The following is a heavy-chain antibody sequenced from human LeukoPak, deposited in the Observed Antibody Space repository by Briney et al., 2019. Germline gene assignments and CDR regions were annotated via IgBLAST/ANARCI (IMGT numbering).Heavy chain of an antibody. V-gene: IGHV3-7*01. CDR1: GFTLSSHW. J-gene: IGHJ4*01. D-gene: IGHD1-7*01. CDR3: ARWEIRGTAHQLDY. CDR2: INQDGSAK. Sequence: PGGSPRLSCAASGFTLSSHWMTWVRQAPGKGLEWVANINQDGSAKYYVDSVKGRFTISRDNAKNSMYLQMNSLRAEDTAVYYCARWEIRGTAHQLDYWGHGTLVTVSS.